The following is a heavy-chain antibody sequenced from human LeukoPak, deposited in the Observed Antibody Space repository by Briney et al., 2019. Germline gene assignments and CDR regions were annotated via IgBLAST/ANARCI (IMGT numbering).Heavy chain of an antibody. D-gene: IGHD1-26*01. Sequence: SETLSLACTVSGGSITSYYWSWIQQPPGKGLEWIGYIYYSGSTNYNPSLKSRVTISVDTSKNQFSLKLSSVTAADTAVYYCARYTRGRNGMDIWGQGTTVTVSS. CDR1: GGSITSYY. CDR2: IYYSGST. J-gene: IGHJ6*02. V-gene: IGHV4-59*08. CDR3: ARYTRGRNGMDI.